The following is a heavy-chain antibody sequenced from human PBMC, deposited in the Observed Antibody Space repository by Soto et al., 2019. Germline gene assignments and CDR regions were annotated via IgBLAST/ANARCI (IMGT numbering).Heavy chain of an antibody. CDR2: VYYNGIT. CDR3: TRANWYSEY. D-gene: IGHD7-27*01. Sequence: SETLSLTCTVSGGSINDHYWSWIRQPPGKGLEWLGYVYYNGITNYNPSLKSRVTMSVDTSKNQLSLNPTSLTAADTAIYYCTRANWYSEYWGQGTLVTVSS. J-gene: IGHJ4*02. CDR1: GGSINDHY. V-gene: IGHV4-59*11.